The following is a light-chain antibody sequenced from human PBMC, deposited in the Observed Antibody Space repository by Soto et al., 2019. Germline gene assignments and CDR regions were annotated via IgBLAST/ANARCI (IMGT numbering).Light chain of an antibody. CDR2: EVS. V-gene: IGLV2-14*01. Sequence: QSALTQPASVSGSLGQSITISCTGTSSDIGAYNYVSWYQQHPGKAPKLIIYEVSYRPSGVSNRFSASKSANTASLTISGLQAEDEADYYCNSFASSNSLTFGGGTKLTVL. J-gene: IGLJ2*01. CDR1: SSDIGAYNY. CDR3: NSFASSNSLT.